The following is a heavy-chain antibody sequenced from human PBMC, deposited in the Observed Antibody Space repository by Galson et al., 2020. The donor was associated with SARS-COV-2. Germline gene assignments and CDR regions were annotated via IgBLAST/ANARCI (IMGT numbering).Heavy chain of an antibody. Sequence: SETLSLSCAVSGDSITSDSWSWLRQPPGEGLEWIGYIYYTGTTNYNPSLASRVTISVDGSKNQFSLRLRSVTAADTAVYYCARVNLRSSGHYREFYFDSWGQGSLVTVSS. CDR1: GDSITSDS. V-gene: IGHV4-59*01. J-gene: IGHJ4*01. CDR3: ARVNLRSSGHYREFYFDS. D-gene: IGHD3-22*01. CDR2: IYYTGTT.